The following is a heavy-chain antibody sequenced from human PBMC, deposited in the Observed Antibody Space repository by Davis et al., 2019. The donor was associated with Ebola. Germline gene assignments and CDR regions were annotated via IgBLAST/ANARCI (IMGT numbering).Heavy chain of an antibody. V-gene: IGHV3-53*01. CDR3: ARRSNVYNSD. D-gene: IGHD5-24*01. CDR2: FYSDGST. Sequence: GESLKIPWEAPGFSVTNTYMYWVRQATGKGLEWVAVFYSDGSTYYADSVQGRFTISRDNSKNTLFLQMSSLRVEDTAVYYCARRSNVYNSDWGQGSLVTVSS. J-gene: IGHJ4*02. CDR1: GFSVTNTY.